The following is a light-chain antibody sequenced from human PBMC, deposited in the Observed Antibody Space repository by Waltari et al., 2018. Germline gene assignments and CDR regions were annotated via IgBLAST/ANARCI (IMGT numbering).Light chain of an antibody. V-gene: IGKV3-20*01. CDR2: HAS. Sequence: ETVLTQSPGTLSLSPGQRATLSCKASDSVGIYLAWYQQKPGQAPRRLIYHASNRATGIPDRFSGSGSGTDFSLTISRLEPEDFAVYYCQKYVSLPATFGQGTKVEI. J-gene: IGKJ1*01. CDR3: QKYVSLPAT. CDR1: DSVGIY.